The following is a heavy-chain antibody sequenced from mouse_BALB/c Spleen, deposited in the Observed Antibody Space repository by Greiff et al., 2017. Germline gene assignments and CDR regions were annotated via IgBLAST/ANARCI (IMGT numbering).Heavy chain of an antibody. Sequence: DVQLVESGGGLVKPGGSLKLSCAASGFTFSSYAMSWVRQTPEKRLEWVASISSGGSTYYPDSVKGRFTISRDNARNILYLQMSSLRSEDTAMYYCARFVGAYWGQGTLVTVSA. CDR1: GFTFSSYA. J-gene: IGHJ3*01. CDR3: ARFVGAY. V-gene: IGHV5-6-5*01. CDR2: ISSGGST.